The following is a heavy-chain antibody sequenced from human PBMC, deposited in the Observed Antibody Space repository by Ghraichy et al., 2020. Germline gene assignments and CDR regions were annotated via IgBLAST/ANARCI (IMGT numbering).Heavy chain of an antibody. V-gene: IGHV1-2*02. CDR2: INPNSGGT. J-gene: IGHJ5*02. D-gene: IGHD6-19*01. Sequence: ASVKVSCKASGYTFTDYYMHWVRQAPGQGLEWMGWINPNSGGTKYSQKFQGRVTMTSDTSISTAYMELSRLTSDDTAVYSCARGGGMPVAGIRFDPWGQGTLVTVSS. CDR3: ARGGGMPVAGIRFDP. CDR1: GYTFTDYY.